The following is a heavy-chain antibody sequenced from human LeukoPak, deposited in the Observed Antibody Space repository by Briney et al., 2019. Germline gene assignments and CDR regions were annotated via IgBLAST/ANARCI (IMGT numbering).Heavy chain of an antibody. Sequence: GASVKVSCKASGGTFSSYAISWVRQAPGQGREWMGRIIPIFGTANYAQKFQGRVTITTDESTSTAYMELSSLRSEDTAVYYCASSYDSSGYTYFDYWGQGTLVTVSS. V-gene: IGHV1-69*05. D-gene: IGHD3-22*01. CDR2: IIPIFGTA. CDR3: ASSYDSSGYTYFDY. CDR1: GGTFSSYA. J-gene: IGHJ4*02.